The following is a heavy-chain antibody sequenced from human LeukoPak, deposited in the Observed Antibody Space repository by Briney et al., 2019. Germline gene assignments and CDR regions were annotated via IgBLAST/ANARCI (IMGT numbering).Heavy chain of an antibody. CDR2: SITNYGTT. V-gene: IGHV1-69*13. J-gene: IGHJ6*02. D-gene: IGHD5-24*01. CDR3: ALGRWYPDYYYGMDV. Sequence: SVKVSCKSSGGTFSNYAISWVRQAPGQGLEWMGGSITNYGTTNYAQKFQGRVTITADESTSTAYTELSSLRSEDTAVYYCALGRWYPDYYYGMDVWGQGTTVTVSS. CDR1: GGTFSNYA.